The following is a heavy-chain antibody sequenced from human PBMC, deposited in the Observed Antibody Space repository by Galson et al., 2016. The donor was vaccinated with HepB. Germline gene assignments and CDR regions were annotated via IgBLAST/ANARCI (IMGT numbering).Heavy chain of an antibody. CDR3: VRGINTHMGGRFHYGMDV. D-gene: IGHD1-14*01. CDR2: IRKDGTEK. Sequence: SLRLSCAVSGFSFSTQWMNWVRQAPGKGLEWVAHIRKDGTEKNYVDSVKGRFAISRDNPKNTLYLKMSILRVEDTALYYCVRGINTHMGGRFHYGMDVWGQGTTVIVSS. J-gene: IGHJ6*02. V-gene: IGHV3-7*01. CDR1: GFSFSTQW.